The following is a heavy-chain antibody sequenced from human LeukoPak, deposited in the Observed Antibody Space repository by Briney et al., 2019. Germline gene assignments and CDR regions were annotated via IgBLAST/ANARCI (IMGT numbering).Heavy chain of an antibody. J-gene: IGHJ4*02. D-gene: IGHD2-2*01. CDR1: GYTFSTYG. V-gene: IGHV1-18*01. CDR3: AKDRAAARNFDY. Sequence: ASVKVSCKTSGYTFSTYGINWVRQAPGQGLEWMGWINTYNNNTKYAQKFQGRVTTTTDSSTNTAYLELRSLRSDDTALYYCAKDRAAARNFDYWGQGTLVTVSS. CDR2: INTYNNNT.